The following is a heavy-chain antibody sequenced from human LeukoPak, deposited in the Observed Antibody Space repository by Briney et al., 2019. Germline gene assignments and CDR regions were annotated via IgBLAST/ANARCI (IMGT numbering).Heavy chain of an antibody. J-gene: IGHJ5*02. CDR2: IYSGGST. V-gene: IGHV3-53*01. CDR1: GFTFSDYV. Sequence: GGSLRLSCTASGFTFSDYVMNWVRQAPGKGLEWVSVIYSGGSTYYADSVKGRFTISRDTSKNTLYLQMNSLRAEDTAVYFCARGLLMVYANNWFDPWGQGTLVTVSS. D-gene: IGHD2-8*01. CDR3: ARGLLMVYANNWFDP.